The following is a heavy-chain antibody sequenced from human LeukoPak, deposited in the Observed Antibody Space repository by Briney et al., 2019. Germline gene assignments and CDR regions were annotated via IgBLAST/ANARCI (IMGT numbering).Heavy chain of an antibody. CDR3: AKVTFGGVDP. J-gene: IGHJ5*02. Sequence: GGSLRLSCAASGFTFRSYVMSWVRQAPGKGLEWVSGISGSGGRTFYADSVKGRFIISRDNSKNTLDLQMNSLRAEDTAVYYCAKVTFGGVDPWGQGTLVTVSS. D-gene: IGHD3-16*01. CDR2: ISGSGGRT. V-gene: IGHV3-23*01. CDR1: GFTFRSYV.